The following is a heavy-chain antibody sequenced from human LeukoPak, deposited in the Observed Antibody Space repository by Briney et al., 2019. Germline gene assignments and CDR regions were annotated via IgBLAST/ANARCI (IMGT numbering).Heavy chain of an antibody. Sequence: SETLSLTCTVSGGSVSYYYWSWIRQPPGKGLEWIGYIYNSGGTNYNPSLKSRVTISVDTSKNQFSLKLSSVTAADTAVYYCARGAPGYWGQGTLVTVSS. J-gene: IGHJ4*02. CDR3: ARGAPGY. CDR2: IYNSGGT. V-gene: IGHV4-59*02. CDR1: GGSVSYYY.